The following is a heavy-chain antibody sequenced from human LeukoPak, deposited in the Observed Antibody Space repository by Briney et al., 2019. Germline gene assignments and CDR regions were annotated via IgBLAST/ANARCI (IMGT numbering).Heavy chain of an antibody. D-gene: IGHD2-21*01. J-gene: IGHJ4*02. CDR3: ARAPDNCGGDCSQYYFDY. Sequence: PGGSLRLSCAASGFTFSSYSMNWVRQAPEKGLEWVSSISSSSSYIYYADSVKGRFTISRDNAKNSLYLQMNSLRAEDTAVYYCARAPDNCGGDCSQYYFDYWGQGTLVTVSS. CDR2: ISSSSSYI. CDR1: GFTFSSYS. V-gene: IGHV3-21*01.